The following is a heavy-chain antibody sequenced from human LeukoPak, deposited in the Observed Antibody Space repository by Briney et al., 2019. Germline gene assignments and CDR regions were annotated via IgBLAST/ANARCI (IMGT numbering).Heavy chain of an antibody. V-gene: IGHV1-18*01. CDR2: ISGYSANT. D-gene: IGHD6-19*01. CDR1: GYTFTSYG. J-gene: IGHJ4*02. CDR3: ARDPYSSGSGLADY. Sequence: ASVKVSCKASGYTFTSYGFSWVRQAPGQGLEWMGWISGYSANTNYAQKLQGRVTMTTDTSTSTAYMELRSLRSDDTAVYYCARDPYSSGSGLADYWGQGTLVTVSS.